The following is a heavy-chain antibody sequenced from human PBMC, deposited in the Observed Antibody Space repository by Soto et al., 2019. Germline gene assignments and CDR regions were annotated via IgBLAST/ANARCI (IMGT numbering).Heavy chain of an antibody. CDR1: GGSISSYY. J-gene: IGHJ4*02. CDR2: IYYSGST. CDR3: ARQSYGYDYYYFDY. D-gene: IGHD5-12*01. V-gene: IGHV4-59*01. Sequence: QVQLQESGPGLVKPSETLSLTCTVSGGSISSYYWSWIRQPPGKGLEWIGYIYYSGSTNYNPSLKSRVTISVDTSKNQFSLKLSSVTAADTAVYYCARQSYGYDYYYFDYWGQGTLVTVSS.